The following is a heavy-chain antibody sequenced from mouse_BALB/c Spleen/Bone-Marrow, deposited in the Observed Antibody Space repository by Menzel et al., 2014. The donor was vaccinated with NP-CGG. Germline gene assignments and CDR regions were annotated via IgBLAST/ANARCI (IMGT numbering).Heavy chain of an antibody. CDR2: IDPENGDT. J-gene: IGHJ4*01. D-gene: IGHD2-14*01. CDR3: NARGYRYKGYAMDN. CDR1: GFNIKDYY. V-gene: IGHV14-4*02. Sequence: VQLQQSGAELVRSGASVKLSCTASGFNIKDYYMYWVKQRPEQGLEWIGWIDPENGDTEYAPKFQGKATMTADTSSNTAYLQLSSLTSEDTAVYYCNARGYRYKGYAMDNWGQGTSVTVSS.